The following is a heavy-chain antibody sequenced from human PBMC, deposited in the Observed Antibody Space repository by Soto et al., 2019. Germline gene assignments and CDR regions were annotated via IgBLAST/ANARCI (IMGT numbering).Heavy chain of an antibody. J-gene: IGHJ4*02. Sequence: SETLSLTCTVSGGSISSYYWSWIRQPPGKGLEWIGYIYYSGSTNYNPSLKSRVTISVDTSKNQFSLKLTSATAADTAVYFCARVVTATSHYFDYWGRGALVTVSS. D-gene: IGHD2-15*01. CDR2: IYYSGST. CDR3: ARVVTATSHYFDY. V-gene: IGHV4-59*01. CDR1: GGSISSYY.